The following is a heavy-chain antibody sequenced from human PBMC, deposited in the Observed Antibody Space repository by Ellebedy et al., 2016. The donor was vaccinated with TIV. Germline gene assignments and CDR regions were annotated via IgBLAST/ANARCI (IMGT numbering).Heavy chain of an antibody. V-gene: IGHV1-3*01. CDR2: INAANGNT. CDR1: GYTFTNYA. Sequence: AASVKVSCKASGYTFTNYAIHWVRQAPGHRLEWMGWINAANGNTKYSQKFQGRVTITRDTSASTAYMELSSLRSEDTAVYFCALNIETGTSWFDPWGQGTLVTVSS. J-gene: IGHJ5*02. D-gene: IGHD1-7*01. CDR3: ALNIETGTSWFDP.